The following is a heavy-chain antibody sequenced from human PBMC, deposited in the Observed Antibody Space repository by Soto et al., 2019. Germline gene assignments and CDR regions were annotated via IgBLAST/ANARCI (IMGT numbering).Heavy chain of an antibody. CDR2: ISSSSSYI. D-gene: IGHD5-18*01. CDR1: GFTFSSYS. CDR3: AREVDTSMGNEASDI. Sequence: GGSLRLSCAARGFTFSSYSMSWVRQAPGKGLEWVSSISSSSSYIYYADSMRGRFTISRDNAKNSLYLQMNSLRDEDTAVYYCAREVDTSMGNEASDIWGQGTMDTVSS. J-gene: IGHJ3*02. V-gene: IGHV3-21*01.